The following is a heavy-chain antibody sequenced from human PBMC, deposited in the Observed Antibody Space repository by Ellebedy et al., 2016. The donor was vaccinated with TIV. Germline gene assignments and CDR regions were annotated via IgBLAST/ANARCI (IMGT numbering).Heavy chain of an antibody. D-gene: IGHD3-16*01. CDR1: GFSFSTYG. CDR3: ARRLHAFGIGGYAMDV. V-gene: IGHV3-30*03. J-gene: IGHJ6*02. CDR2: ISYDGSEK. Sequence: GESLKISXKPYGFSFSTYGINWVRQAPGKGLEWVALISYDGSEKYYADSVKGRFAISRDNLKNSLQLQMNSLRFEDSAVYFCARRLHAFGIGGYAMDVWGQGTTVTVSS.